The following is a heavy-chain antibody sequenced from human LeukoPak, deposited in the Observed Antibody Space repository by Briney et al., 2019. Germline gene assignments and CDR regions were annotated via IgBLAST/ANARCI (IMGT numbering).Heavy chain of an antibody. CDR2: IYYSGST. CDR1: GGSISSYY. Sequence: SETLSLTCTVSGGSISSYYWSWIRQPPGKGLEWIGYIYYSGSTNYNPSLKSRVTISVDTSKNQFSLKLSSVTAADTAVYYCARMCSGWWGGESPHHRFDYWGQGTLVTVSS. D-gene: IGHD6-19*01. CDR3: ARMCSGWWGGESPHHRFDY. J-gene: IGHJ4*02. V-gene: IGHV4-59*01.